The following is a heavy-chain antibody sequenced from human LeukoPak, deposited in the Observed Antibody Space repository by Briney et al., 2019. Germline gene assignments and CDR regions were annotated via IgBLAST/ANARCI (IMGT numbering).Heavy chain of an antibody. CDR3: ARGLGTNYGGYCTGGSCPVY. Sequence: GGSLRLSCVDSAFSVGSNFMSWVRQAPGKGLEWVSVIYTDGSTYSADSVKGRFTISRDYSENTVYLQMNSLRVEDTAVYYCARGLGTNYGGYCTGGSCPVYWGQGTLVTVSS. J-gene: IGHJ4*02. CDR1: AFSVGSNF. CDR2: IYTDGST. V-gene: IGHV3-66*01. D-gene: IGHD2-15*01.